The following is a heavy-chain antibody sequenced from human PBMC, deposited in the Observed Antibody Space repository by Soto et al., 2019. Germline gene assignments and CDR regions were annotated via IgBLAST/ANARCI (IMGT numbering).Heavy chain of an antibody. CDR2: INHVGIT. Sequence: QVQLQQWGTGLLKPSETLSLTCAVSGGSXXXXYWTXXXXXXXXXXXXLGDINHVGITNYNPSLKSRVSIPVDTSKSQFSLKLSSVTAADTAVYYCARAHDFWGGRQQPIDSWGQGTLVTVSS. CDR3: ARAHDFWGGRQQPIDS. J-gene: IGHJ4*02. D-gene: IGHD3-3*01. V-gene: IGHV4-34*01. CDR1: GGSXXXXY.